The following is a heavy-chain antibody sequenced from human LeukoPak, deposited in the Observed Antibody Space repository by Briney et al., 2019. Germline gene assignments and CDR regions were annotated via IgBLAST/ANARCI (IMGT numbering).Heavy chain of an antibody. V-gene: IGHV4-34*01. Sequence: SETLSLTCAVYGGSFSGYYWSWIRQPPGKGLEWIGEINHSGSTNYNPSLKSRVTISVDTSKNQFSLKLSSVTAADTAVYYCARGQQQLVLVYYYYYMDVWGKGTTVTVSS. CDR2: INHSGST. J-gene: IGHJ6*03. D-gene: IGHD6-13*01. CDR3: ARGQQQLVLVYYYYYMDV. CDR1: GGSFSGYY.